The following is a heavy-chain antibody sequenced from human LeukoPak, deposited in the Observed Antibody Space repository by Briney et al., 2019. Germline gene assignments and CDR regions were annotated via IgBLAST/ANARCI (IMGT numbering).Heavy chain of an antibody. CDR2: INPNSGDT. CDR1: GYTFTGYY. Sequence: GASVKVSCEASGYTFTGYYVHWVRQAPGQGLEWMGWINPNSGDTNYAQKFQDRVTMTRDTSLSTAYMELSRLKSDDTAVYYCARARVITHDFDYWGQGTLVTVSS. D-gene: IGHD4-17*01. V-gene: IGHV1-2*02. CDR3: ARARVITHDFDY. J-gene: IGHJ4*02.